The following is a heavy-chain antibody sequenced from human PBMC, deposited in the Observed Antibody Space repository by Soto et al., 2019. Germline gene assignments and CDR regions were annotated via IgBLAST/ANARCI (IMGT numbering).Heavy chain of an antibody. D-gene: IGHD2-15*01. V-gene: IGHV1-46*03. CDR3: ANSPRPYCSGGSCYSHYYYYGMDV. CDR1: GYTFTSYY. Sequence: ASVKVSCKASGYTFTSYYMHWVRQAPGQGLEWMGIINPSGGSTSYAQKFQGRVTMTRDTSTSTVYMELSSLRSEDTAVYYCANSPRPYCSGGSCYSHYYYYGMDVWGQGTTVTVSS. CDR2: INPSGGST. J-gene: IGHJ6*02.